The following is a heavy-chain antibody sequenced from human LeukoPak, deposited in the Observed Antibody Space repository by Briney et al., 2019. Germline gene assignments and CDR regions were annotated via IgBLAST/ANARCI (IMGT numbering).Heavy chain of an antibody. D-gene: IGHD5-18*01. CDR2: ISWNSGSI. CDR3: AKGRGYSYGSIIDY. Sequence: GRSLRLSCAASGFTFDDYVMHWVRQAPGKGLEWVSGISWNSGSIDYADSVKGRFTISRDNAKNSLYLQMNSLRAEDTALYYCAKGRGYSYGSIIDYWGQGTLVTVSS. V-gene: IGHV3-9*01. CDR1: GFTFDDYV. J-gene: IGHJ4*02.